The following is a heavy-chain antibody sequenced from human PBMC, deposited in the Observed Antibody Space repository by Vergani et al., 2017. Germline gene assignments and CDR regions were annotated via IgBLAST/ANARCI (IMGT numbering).Heavy chain of an antibody. CDR1: GGSISSYY. D-gene: IGHD3-9*01. J-gene: IGHJ5*02. CDR2: IYYSGST. Sequence: QVQLQESGPGLVKPSETLSLTCTVSGGSISSYYWNWIRQPPGKGLEWIGYIYYSGSTNYNPSLKSRVTISVDTSKNQFSLKLNSVTAADTAVFYCARGVMYYDILTGYYPKSNWFDPWGQGTLVTVSS. CDR3: ARGVMYYDILTGYYPKSNWFDP. V-gene: IGHV4-59*01.